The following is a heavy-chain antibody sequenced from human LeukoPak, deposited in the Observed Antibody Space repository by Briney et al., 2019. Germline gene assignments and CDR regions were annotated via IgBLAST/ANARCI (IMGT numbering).Heavy chain of an antibody. V-gene: IGHV1-2*02. D-gene: IGHD1-1*01. J-gene: IGHJ4*02. CDR2: INPNSGGT. Sequence: SVKVSCKASGYTFTGYYIHWVRQAPGQGLEWVGWINPNSGGTNYAQKFQGRVTMTRDTSISTAYMELSRLGSDDTAVYYCARDLLGQLYYFDYWGQGTLVTVSS. CDR3: ARDLLGQLYYFDY. CDR1: GYTFTGYY.